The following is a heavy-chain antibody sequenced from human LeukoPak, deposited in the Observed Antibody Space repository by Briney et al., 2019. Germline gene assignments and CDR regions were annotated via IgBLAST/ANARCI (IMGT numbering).Heavy chain of an antibody. CDR3: TKAEGMTHWFFDH. J-gene: IGHJ2*01. CDR2: ISDSGGVT. V-gene: IGHV3-23*01. CDR1: GFTFNNYP. Sequence: GGSLRLSCAASGFTFNNYPMTWVRQPPGKGLEWVSGISDSGGVTYYADSVKGRFAVSRDNSKNTLYLQMSSLRAEDTAVYFCTKAEGMTHWFFDHWGRGALVTVTS.